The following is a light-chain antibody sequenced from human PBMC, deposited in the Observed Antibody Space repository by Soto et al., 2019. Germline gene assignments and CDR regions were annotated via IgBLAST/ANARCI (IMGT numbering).Light chain of an antibody. V-gene: IGKV1-5*01. CDR3: QQYNSYWA. CDR1: QSISSW. CDR2: DAS. J-gene: IGKJ1*01. Sequence: DIQMTQSPATLSASVGDRVTITCRASQSISSWLAWYRQKPGKAPKLLIYDASSLESGAPSRFSGSGSGTEFTLTISSLQPDDFATYYCQQYNSYWAFGKGTKVDI.